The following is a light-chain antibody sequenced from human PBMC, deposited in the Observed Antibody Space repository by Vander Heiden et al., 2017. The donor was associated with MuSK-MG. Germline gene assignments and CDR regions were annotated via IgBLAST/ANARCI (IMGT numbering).Light chain of an antibody. J-gene: IGKJ1*01. Sequence: IKMAQFPSSESAAVGSRVTSTCRTSQGISTWLAWYQQKPGKAPKLLIYAVSSLQSGVPSRFSGSGSETDFTLTISSLQPEDFATYYCQQANSFLGGTFGPGTKVEIK. V-gene: IGKV1-12*01. CDR3: QQANSFLGGT. CDR1: QGISTW. CDR2: AVS.